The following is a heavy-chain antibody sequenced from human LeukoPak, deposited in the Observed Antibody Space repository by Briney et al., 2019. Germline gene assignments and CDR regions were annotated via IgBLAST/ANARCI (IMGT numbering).Heavy chain of an antibody. V-gene: IGHV3-30*02. D-gene: IGHD3-10*01. CDR3: AKERQNFGELPTSYFDY. Sequence: PGGSLRLSCAASGFTFSSYWMHWVRQAPGKGLEWVAFIRYDGSNKYYADSVKGRFTISRDNSKNTLYLQMNSLRAEDTAVYYCAKERQNFGELPTSYFDYWGQGTLVTVSS. J-gene: IGHJ4*02. CDR1: GFTFSSYW. CDR2: IRYDGSNK.